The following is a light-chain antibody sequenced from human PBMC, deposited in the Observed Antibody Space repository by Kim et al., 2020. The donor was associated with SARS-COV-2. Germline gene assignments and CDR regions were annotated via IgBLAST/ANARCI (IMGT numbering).Light chain of an antibody. CDR1: HSNIGAGYD. CDR2: GDI. J-gene: IGLJ1*01. Sequence: QPVLTQPPSVSGAPGQRVTVSCIGTHSNIGAGYDVHWYQQFPGMAPKLLIYGDINRPSGVPDRFSGSKTGSSASLVITGLQPEDEADYYCQSYDSSLSGFVFGSGTKVTVL. V-gene: IGLV1-40*01. CDR3: QSYDSSLSGFV.